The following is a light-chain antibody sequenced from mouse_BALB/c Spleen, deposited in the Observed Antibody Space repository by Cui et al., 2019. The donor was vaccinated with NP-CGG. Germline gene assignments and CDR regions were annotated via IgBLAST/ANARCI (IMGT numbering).Light chain of an antibody. Sequence: QAVVTQESALTPTTGETVTLTCRSSTGAVITSNYANWVQEKPDHLFTGLIGGTNNRAPGVPARFSGSLIGDKAALTITGAQTEDETIYFCALWYSNHWVFGGGTKLTVL. J-gene: IGLJ1*01. CDR2: GTN. V-gene: IGLV1*01. CDR3: ALWYSNHWV. CDR1: TGAVITSNY.